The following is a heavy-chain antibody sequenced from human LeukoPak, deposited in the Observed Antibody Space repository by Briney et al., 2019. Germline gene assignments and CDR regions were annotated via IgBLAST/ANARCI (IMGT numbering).Heavy chain of an antibody. Sequence: SETLSLTCTVSGGSISGSSYYWGWIRQPPGQGLEWIRSIYYSESIYYNQSLKSRVTISVDTSKKQFSLKLSSVTAADTAVYYCARVPTNPDGNWFDPWGQGTLVTVSS. CDR2: IYYSESI. CDR3: ARVPTNPDGNWFDP. CDR1: GGSISGSSYY. J-gene: IGHJ5*02. V-gene: IGHV4-39*07. D-gene: IGHD1-26*01.